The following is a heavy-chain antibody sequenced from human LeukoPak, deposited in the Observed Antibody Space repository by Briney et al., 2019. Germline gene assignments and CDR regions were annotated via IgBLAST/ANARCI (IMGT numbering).Heavy chain of an antibody. V-gene: IGHV3-30*18. D-gene: IGHD3-22*01. Sequence: PGGSLRLSCAASGFTFSSYGMHWVRQAPGKGLEWVAVISYDGSNKYYADSVKGRFTISRDNSKNTLYLQMNSLRAEDTAVYYCAKDDSSGYPFDYWGQGTLVTVSS. CDR2: ISYDGSNK. CDR3: AKDDSSGYPFDY. J-gene: IGHJ4*02. CDR1: GFTFSSYG.